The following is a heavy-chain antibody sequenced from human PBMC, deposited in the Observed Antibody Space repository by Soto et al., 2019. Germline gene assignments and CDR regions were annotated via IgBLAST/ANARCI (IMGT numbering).Heavy chain of an antibody. CDR3: ARTTYGGDSRVSTLDY. Sequence: QVQLQESGPGLVKPSQTLSLTCIVSGGSISSGGYYWSWIRQLPGKGLEWIGYIYYSGSTSYNPALKSRISILLDTSKNQFSLNLSSVTAADTAVYYCARTTYGGDSRVSTLDYWGQGTLGTVSS. CDR2: IYYSGST. D-gene: IGHD2-21*01. V-gene: IGHV4-31*03. CDR1: GGSISSGGYY. J-gene: IGHJ4*02.